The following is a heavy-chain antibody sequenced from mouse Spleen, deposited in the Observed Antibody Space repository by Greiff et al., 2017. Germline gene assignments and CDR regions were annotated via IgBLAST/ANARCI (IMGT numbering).Heavy chain of an antibody. V-gene: IGHV2-2*01. CDR3: ARNGDGSYYFDY. D-gene: IGHD1-1*01. Sequence: VKLVESGPGLVQPSQSLSITCTVSGFSLTSYGVHWVRQSPGKGLEWLGVIWSGGSTDYNAAFISRLSISKDNSKSQVFFKMNSLQADDTAIYYCARNGDGSYYFDYWGQGTTLTVSS. CDR1: GFSLTSYG. J-gene: IGHJ2*01. CDR2: IWSGGST.